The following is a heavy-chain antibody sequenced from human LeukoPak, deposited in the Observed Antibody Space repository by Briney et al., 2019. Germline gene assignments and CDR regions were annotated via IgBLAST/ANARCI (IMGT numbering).Heavy chain of an antibody. J-gene: IGHJ3*02. CDR3: ARVISMIVGPDAFDI. V-gene: IGHV3-53*01. D-gene: IGHD3-22*01. Sequence: GGSLRLSCAASGFTVSSNYMSWVRQAPGKGLEWVSVIYSGGSTYYADSVKGRFTISRDNSKNTLFLQMNGLRAEDTAVYYCARVISMIVGPDAFDIWGQGTMVTVSS. CDR1: GFTVSSNY. CDR2: IYSGGST.